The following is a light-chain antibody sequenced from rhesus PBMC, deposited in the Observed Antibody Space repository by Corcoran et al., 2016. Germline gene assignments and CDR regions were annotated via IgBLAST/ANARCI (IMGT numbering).Light chain of an antibody. J-gene: IGKJ3*01. CDR1: QGISSY. V-gene: IGKV1-28*03. CDR2: AAS. Sequence: DIQMTQSPSSLSASVGATVTITCRASQGISSYLNWFQQKPGKAPKLLIYAASSLQSGGPSRFSGSVSGTDFTLTSSSLQPEDFAAYYCQQHYSHPFTFGPGTKLDIK. CDR3: QQHYSHPFT.